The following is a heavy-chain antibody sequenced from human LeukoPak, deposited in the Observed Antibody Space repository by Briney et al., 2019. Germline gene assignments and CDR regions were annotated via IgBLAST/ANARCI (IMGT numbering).Heavy chain of an antibody. D-gene: IGHD3-10*01. V-gene: IGHV1-2*02. CDR2: INPNSGGT. CDR1: GYTFTGYY. J-gene: IGHJ4*02. CDR3: ASGPSNMVRGVIISIFVY. Sequence: ASVKVSCKASGYTFTGYYMHWVRQAPGQGLEWMGWINPNSGGTNYAQKFQGRVTMTRDTSISTAYVELSRLRSDDTAVYYCASGPSNMVRGVIISIFVYWGQGTLVTVSS.